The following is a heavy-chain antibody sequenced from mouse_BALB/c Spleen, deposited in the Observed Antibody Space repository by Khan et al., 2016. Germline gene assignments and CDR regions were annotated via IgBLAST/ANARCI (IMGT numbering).Heavy chain of an antibody. CDR3: ARAGYYVYLAY. CDR1: GFDFSRYW. J-gene: IGHJ3*01. D-gene: IGHD1-1*01. CDR2: INPDSSTI. V-gene: IGHV4-1*02. Sequence: EVQLVESGGGLVQPGGSLKLSCAASGFDFSRYWMSWVRQAPGKGLEWIGEINPDSSTINYTPSLKDKFIISRANAKYTLYLQMSKVESDDTALYYCARAGYYVYLAYWGQGTLVTVSA.